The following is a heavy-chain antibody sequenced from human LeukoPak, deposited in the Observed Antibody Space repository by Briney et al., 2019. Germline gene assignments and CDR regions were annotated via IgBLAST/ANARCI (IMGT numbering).Heavy chain of an antibody. V-gene: IGHV3-23*01. CDR2: ISGSGGST. Sequence: GGSLRLSCAASGFTFDDYAMSWVRQAPGKGLEWVSAISGSGGSTYYADSVKGRFTISRDNSKNTLYLQMNSLRAEDTAVYYCAKDVKGYCSSTSCYSLPGDWFDPWGQGTLVTVSS. D-gene: IGHD2-2*01. J-gene: IGHJ5*02. CDR3: AKDVKGYCSSTSCYSLPGDWFDP. CDR1: GFTFDDYA.